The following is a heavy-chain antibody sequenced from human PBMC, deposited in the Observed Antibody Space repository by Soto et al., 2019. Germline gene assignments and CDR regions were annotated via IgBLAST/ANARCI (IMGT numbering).Heavy chain of an antibody. CDR2: ISRSGSTI. D-gene: IGHD6-6*01. CDR3: EREYSSSSDYYYYIDV. J-gene: IGHJ6*03. CDR1: GFTFSDYY. V-gene: IGHV3-11*01. Sequence: QVQLVESGGGLVKPGGSLRLSCAASGFTFSDYYMSWIRQAPGKGLEWVSYISRSGSTIYYADPVKGRFTISRDNAKNSLYLQLNSLRAEDTAVYYCEREYSSSSDYYYYIDVWGKGTTVTVSS.